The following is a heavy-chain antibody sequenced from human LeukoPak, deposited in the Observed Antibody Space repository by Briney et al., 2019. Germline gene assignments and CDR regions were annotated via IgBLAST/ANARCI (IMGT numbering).Heavy chain of an antibody. CDR2: IKEDGSEK. CDR1: GFTFSDSW. D-gene: IGHD4-11*01. CDR3: VRSAFLTTEFYFDY. J-gene: IGHJ4*01. Sequence: GGSLRLSCAASGFTFSDSWMSWVRQAPGKGLEWVANIKEDGSEKYYVDSVKGRFTISRDNAKNSVYLQMNSLRAEDTAVYYCVRSAFLTTEFYFDYWGHGTLVTVSS. V-gene: IGHV3-7*01.